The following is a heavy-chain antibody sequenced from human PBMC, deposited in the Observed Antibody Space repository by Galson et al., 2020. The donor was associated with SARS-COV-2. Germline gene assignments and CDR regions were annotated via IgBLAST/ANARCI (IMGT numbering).Heavy chain of an antibody. CDR3: ARQATPIVVIPAGRFDY. D-gene: IGHD2-2*01. CDR1: GGSISSSSFY. CDR2: VDYSGST. V-gene: IGHV4-39*01. Sequence: SETLSLTCTVSGGSISSSSFYWGWIRQPPGKGLEWIGSVDYSGSTYYSPSLKSRVTISADKSKNQISLKLSSVTATDTAVYYCARQATPIVVIPAGRFDYWGQGTLVTVSS. J-gene: IGHJ4*02.